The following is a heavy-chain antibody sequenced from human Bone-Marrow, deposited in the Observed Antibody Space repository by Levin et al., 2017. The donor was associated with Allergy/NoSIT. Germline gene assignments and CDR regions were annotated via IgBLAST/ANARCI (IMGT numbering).Heavy chain of an antibody. Sequence: GGSLRLSCAASGFTFRSYAMNWVRQAPRQGLEWVSAISGSGGNTYYADSVKGRFTISRDNSKNTLYLQMNSLRAEDTAVYYCAMYSSSWYVDYWGQGALVTGSS. V-gene: IGHV3-23*01. CDR2: ISGSGGNT. CDR1: GFTFRSYA. D-gene: IGHD6-13*01. CDR3: AMYSSSWYVDY. J-gene: IGHJ4*02.